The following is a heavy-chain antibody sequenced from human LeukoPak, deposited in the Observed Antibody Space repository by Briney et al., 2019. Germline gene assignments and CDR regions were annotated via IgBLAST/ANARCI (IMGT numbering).Heavy chain of an antibody. V-gene: IGHV3-21*01. Sequence: GGSLRLSCAASGFTFSSYSMTWVRQAPGKGLEWVSSISSSSSYIYYADSVKGRFTISRDNAKNSLYLQMNSLRAEDTAVYYCARDAGATGLKETFDYWGQGTLVTVSS. CDR1: GFTFSSYS. J-gene: IGHJ4*02. D-gene: IGHD1-26*01. CDR3: ARDAGATGLKETFDY. CDR2: ISSSSSYI.